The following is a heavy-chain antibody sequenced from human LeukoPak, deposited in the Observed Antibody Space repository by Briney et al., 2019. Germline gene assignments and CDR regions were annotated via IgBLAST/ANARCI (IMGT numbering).Heavy chain of an antibody. J-gene: IGHJ4*02. CDR1: GFTFSSYG. V-gene: IGHV3-33*05. D-gene: IGHD2-8*01. Sequence: PGRSLRLSCAASGFTFSSYGMHWVRQAPGKGLEWVAVISYDGSNKYYADSVKGRFTISRDNSKNTLYLQMNSLRAEDTAVYYCARDSNGNDYWGQGTLVTVSS. CDR2: ISYDGSNK. CDR3: ARDSNGNDY.